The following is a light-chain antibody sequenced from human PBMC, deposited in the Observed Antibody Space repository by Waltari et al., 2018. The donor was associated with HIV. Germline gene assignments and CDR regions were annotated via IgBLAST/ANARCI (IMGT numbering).Light chain of an antibody. Sequence: DIVMTQSPDSLAVSLGERATINCKSSQSVLYSSNNKNYLAWYQQKSGQPPRLLIFWASTRESGVPDRFSGSGSGTDFTLTISSLQAEDVAVYYCQQHYRTPVAFGQGTKVEVK. CDR1: QSVLYSSNNKNY. CDR3: QQHYRTPVA. CDR2: WAS. V-gene: IGKV4-1*01. J-gene: IGKJ1*01.